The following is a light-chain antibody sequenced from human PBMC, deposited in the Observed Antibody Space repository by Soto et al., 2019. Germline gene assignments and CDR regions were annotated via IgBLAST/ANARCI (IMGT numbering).Light chain of an antibody. CDR2: AAS. CDR3: QQYNIYPLT. V-gene: IGKV1D-16*01. CDR1: QDINTW. J-gene: IGKJ4*01. Sequence: DVQMTQSPSSLSASVGDRVTITCRASQDINTWLTWYQQKAEKAPKSLIYAASSLQTGVPSRFSGSQSGTDFTLTISSLQPEDSATYYCQQYNIYPLTFGGGTKVEIK.